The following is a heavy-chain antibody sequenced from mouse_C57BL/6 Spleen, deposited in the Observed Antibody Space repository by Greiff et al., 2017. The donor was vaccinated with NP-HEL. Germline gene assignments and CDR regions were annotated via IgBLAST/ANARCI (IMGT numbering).Heavy chain of an antibody. V-gene: IGHV1-80*01. CDR3: ARFGFTTVVATEGFAY. J-gene: IGHJ3*01. CDR2: IYPGDGDT. Sequence: VQLQQSGASVTISCKASGYAFSSYWMNWVKQRPGKGLEWIGQIYPGDGDTNYNGKFKGKATLTADKSSSTAYMQLSSLTSEDSAVYFCARFGFTTVVATEGFAYWGQGTLVTVSA. D-gene: IGHD1-1*01. CDR1: GYAFSSYW.